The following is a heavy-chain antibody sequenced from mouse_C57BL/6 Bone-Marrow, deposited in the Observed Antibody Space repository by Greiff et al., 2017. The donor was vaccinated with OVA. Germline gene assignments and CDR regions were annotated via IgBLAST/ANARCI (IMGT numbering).Heavy chain of an antibody. CDR3: ARGVTTVVKDFDY. V-gene: IGHV1-55*01. Sequence: QVQLKQPGAELVKPGASVKMSCKASGYTFTSYWITWVKQRPGQGLEWIGDIYPGSGSTNYNEKFKSKATLTVDTSSSTAYMQLSSLTSEDSAVYYCARGVTTVVKDFDYWGQGTTLTVSS. CDR1: GYTFTSYW. CDR2: IYPGSGST. J-gene: IGHJ2*01. D-gene: IGHD1-1*01.